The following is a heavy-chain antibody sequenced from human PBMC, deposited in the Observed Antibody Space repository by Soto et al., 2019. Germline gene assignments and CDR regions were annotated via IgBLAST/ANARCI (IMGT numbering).Heavy chain of an antibody. CDR2: ISYDGSNK. V-gene: IGHV3-30*18. J-gene: IGHJ4*02. CDR1: GFTFSSYG. CDR3: AKKRRDTAMVIDY. Sequence: QVQLVESGGGVVQPGRSLRLSCAASGFTFSSYGMHWVRQAPGKGLEWVAVISYDGSNKYYADSVKGRFTISRDNSKNTLYLQMNSLRAEDPAVYYFAKKRRDTAMVIDYWGQGTQVTVSS. D-gene: IGHD5-18*01.